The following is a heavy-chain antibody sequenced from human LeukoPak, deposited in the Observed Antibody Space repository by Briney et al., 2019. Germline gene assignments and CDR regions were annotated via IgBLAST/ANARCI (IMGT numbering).Heavy chain of an antibody. CDR3: ARVGGHYYGSGRPYYYYGMDV. CDR1: GFTFSSYW. CDR2: ISSSSSYI. J-gene: IGHJ6*04. Sequence: GGSLRLSCAASGFTFSSYWMNWVRQAPGKELEWVSSISSSSSYIYYADSVKGRFTISRDNAKNSLYLQMNSLRAEDTAVYYCARVGGHYYGSGRPYYYYGMDVWGKGTTVTVSS. V-gene: IGHV3-21*01. D-gene: IGHD3-10*01.